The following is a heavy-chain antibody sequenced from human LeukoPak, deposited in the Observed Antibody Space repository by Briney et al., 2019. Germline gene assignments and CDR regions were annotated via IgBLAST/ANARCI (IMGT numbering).Heavy chain of an antibody. CDR1: GFTFNNYA. CDR2: ISSSSSYI. J-gene: IGHJ4*02. Sequence: GGSLSLSCAASGFTFNNYAMTWIRQAPGKGLEWVSSISSSSSYIYYADSVKGRFTISRDNAKNSLYLQMNSLRAEDTALYYCAKDDRSHFDYWGQGTLVTVSS. V-gene: IGHV3-21*04. CDR3: AKDDRSHFDY.